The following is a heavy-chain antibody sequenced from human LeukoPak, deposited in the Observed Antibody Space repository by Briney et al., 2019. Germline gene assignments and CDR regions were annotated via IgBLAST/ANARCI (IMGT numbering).Heavy chain of an antibody. CDR1: GFTLSDYY. D-gene: IGHD5-18*01. CDR2: TRNKANSYIT. CDR3: AKAQIRRLYSYGHGEGYYFDY. J-gene: IGHJ4*02. V-gene: IGHV3-72*01. Sequence: GGSLRLSCATSGFTLSDYYMNWVRQAPGKGLEWVGRTRNKANSYITDYAASVKGRFTISRDDSKNTLYLQMNSLRAEDTAVYYCAKAQIRRLYSYGHGEGYYFDYWGQGTLVTVSS.